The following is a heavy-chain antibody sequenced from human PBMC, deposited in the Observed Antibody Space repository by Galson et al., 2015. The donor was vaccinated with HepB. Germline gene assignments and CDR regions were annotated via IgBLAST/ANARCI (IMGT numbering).Heavy chain of an antibody. D-gene: IGHD1-26*01. J-gene: IGHJ4*02. Sequence: SLRLSCAASGFTFNSYVMDWVRQAPGKGLEWVAVILKDASSQYYADSVKGRFTISRANSKNTLYLQMNSLRTEDTAVYYCAKRRDRWGRGAFDYWGQGTLVIVSS. CDR3: AKRRDRWGRGAFDY. CDR2: ILKDASSQ. CDR1: GFTFNSYV. V-gene: IGHV3-30*18.